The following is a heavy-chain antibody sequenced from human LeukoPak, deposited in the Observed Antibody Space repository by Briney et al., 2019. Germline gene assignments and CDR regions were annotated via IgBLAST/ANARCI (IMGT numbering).Heavy chain of an antibody. CDR2: IYYSGST. J-gene: IGHJ4*02. CDR1: GVSISSGGYY. V-gene: IGHV4-31*03. D-gene: IGHD4-17*01. Sequence: SQTLSLTCTVSGVSISSGGYYWSWIRQHPGKGLEWIGYIYYSGSTYYNPSLKSRVTISVDTSKNQFSLKLSSVTAADTAVYYCARDSTVTTSGFDYWGQGTLVTVSS. CDR3: ARDSTVTTSGFDY.